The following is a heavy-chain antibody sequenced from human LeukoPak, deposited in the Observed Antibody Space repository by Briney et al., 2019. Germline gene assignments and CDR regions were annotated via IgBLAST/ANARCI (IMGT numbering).Heavy chain of an antibody. V-gene: IGHV3-30*18. D-gene: IGHD6-13*01. J-gene: IGHJ1*01. CDR3: AKDTYHIAAAGTGYFQH. CDR1: GFTFSSYG. Sequence: GGSLRLSCAASGFTFSSYGMHWVRQAPGKGLEWVAVISYDGSNKYYADSVKGRFTISRDNSKNTLYLQMNSLRAEDTAVYYCAKDTYHIAAAGTGYFQHWGQGTLVTVSS. CDR2: ISYDGSNK.